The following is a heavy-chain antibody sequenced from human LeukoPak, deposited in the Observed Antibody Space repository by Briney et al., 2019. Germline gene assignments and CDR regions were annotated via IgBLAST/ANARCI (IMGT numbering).Heavy chain of an antibody. V-gene: IGHV3-11*03. CDR2: ISSTGSYT. D-gene: IGHD2-21*02. CDR1: GFTLSVYY. J-gene: IGHJ4*02. CDR3: ARKLGGSQCGGDCFFDH. Sequence: PGGSLRLSCEASGFTLSVYYMSWFRQAPGKGLEWIGYISSTGSYTTYADSVRGRFTISRDNAKSLLFLQMNKLRAEDTAVYYCARKLGGSQCGGDCFFDHWGQGTLVAVSS.